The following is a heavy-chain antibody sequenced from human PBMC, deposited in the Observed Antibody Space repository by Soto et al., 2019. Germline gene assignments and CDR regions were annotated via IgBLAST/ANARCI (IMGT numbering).Heavy chain of an antibody. CDR3: ARHSYYEGSVPGYGMDV. CDR1: GFTFSDYY. V-gene: IGHV3-11*01. J-gene: IGHJ6*02. CDR2: ISSGGSFI. D-gene: IGHD3-10*01. Sequence: QVQLVESGGGLVKPGGSLRLSCAASGFTFSDYYMSWIRQAPGKGLEYISYISSGGSFIYYADSVKGRFTISRDTAKTSLYLQMNSLRAEDTALYYCARHSYYEGSVPGYGMDVWGQGTTVTVSS.